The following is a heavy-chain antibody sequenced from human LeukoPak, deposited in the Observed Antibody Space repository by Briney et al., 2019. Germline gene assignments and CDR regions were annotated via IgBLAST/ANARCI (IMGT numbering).Heavy chain of an antibody. V-gene: IGHV6-1*01. CDR1: GDSVSTNSAN. CDR3: ARGLNYYDSNGYSYYFHY. J-gene: IGHJ4*02. D-gene: IGHD3-22*01. CDR2: TYYNSKWKN. Sequence: SQTLSLTCAISGDSVSTNSANWNWIRQSPSGGLEWLGRTYYNSKWKNDYAESVQGRITIDVDTFKNQFSLQLNSVTPNDTAVYYCARGLNYYDSNGYSYYFHYWGQGILVTVSS.